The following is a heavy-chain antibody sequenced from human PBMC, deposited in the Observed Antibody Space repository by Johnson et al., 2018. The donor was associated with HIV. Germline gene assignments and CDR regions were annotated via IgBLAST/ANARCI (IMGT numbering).Heavy chain of an antibody. J-gene: IGHJ3*02. CDR1: GFTFSSYG. V-gene: IGHV3-NL1*01. CDR2: IDWHGGST. D-gene: IGHD6-13*01. CDR3: AREQTNSWPGDAFDI. Sequence: QVQLVESGGRLVKPGRSLRLSCAASGFTFSSYGMNWVRQTPGKGLEWVSGIDWHGGSTGYADSVKGRFTISRDNSKNTLYLERNSLRVGDTAVYYCAREQTNSWPGDAFDIWGQGTMVTVSS.